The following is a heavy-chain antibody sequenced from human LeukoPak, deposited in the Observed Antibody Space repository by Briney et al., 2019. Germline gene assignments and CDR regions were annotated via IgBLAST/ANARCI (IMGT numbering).Heavy chain of an antibody. V-gene: IGHV3-23*01. CDR1: GFALCSYP. CDR3: ARDWRSQGKDTSGSYYAPLDY. D-gene: IGHD3-10*01. CDR2: IHDEGGTS. Sequence: GVSLRLSCEAWGFALCSYPMSWLPRSPGKGLEGVSTIHDEGGTSYYADSVKGRFTISRDNYRNTLNLQMNGLRAEDTALYYCARDWRSQGKDTSGSYYAPLDYWGQGTQVTVSS. J-gene: IGHJ4*02.